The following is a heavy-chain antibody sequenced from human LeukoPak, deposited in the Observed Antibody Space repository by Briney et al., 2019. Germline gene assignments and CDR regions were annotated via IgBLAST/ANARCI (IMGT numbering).Heavy chain of an antibody. J-gene: IGHJ3*02. CDR2: IHTSGNT. CDR3: ARAEIVERSFDI. CDR1: GGSISSYY. D-gene: IGHD3-22*01. Sequence: PAETLCLTCTASGGSISSYYWSWVRQPPGKGLEWISRIHTSGNTKHNPSLKSRVTMSVDKSKNQLSLNLSSLTAADCAVYYCARAEIVERSFDIWGQGTMVTVSS. V-gene: IGHV4-4*07.